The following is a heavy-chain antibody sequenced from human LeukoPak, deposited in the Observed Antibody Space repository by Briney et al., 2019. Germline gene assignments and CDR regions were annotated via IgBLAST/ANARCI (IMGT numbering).Heavy chain of an antibody. CDR2: ISYDGSNK. D-gene: IGHD3-3*01. V-gene: IGHV3-30-3*01. CDR3: ARDLVRFLEWLLYRYDYYGMDV. J-gene: IGHJ6*02. CDR1: GFTFSSYA. Sequence: PGGSLRLSCAASGFTFSSYAMHWVRQAPGKGLEWVAVISYDGSNKYYADSVKGRFTISRDNSKNTLYLQMNSLRAEDTAVYYCARDLVRFLEWLLYRYDYYGMDVWGQGTTVTVSS.